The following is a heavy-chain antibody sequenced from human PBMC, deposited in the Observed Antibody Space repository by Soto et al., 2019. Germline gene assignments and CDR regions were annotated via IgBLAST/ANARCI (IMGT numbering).Heavy chain of an antibody. CDR2: INPNSGGT. D-gene: IGHD5-18*01. V-gene: IGHV1-2*02. J-gene: IGHJ4*02. CDR1: GYTFTGYY. Sequence: ASVKVSCKASGYTFTGYYMHWVRQAPGQGLEWMGWINPNSGGTNYAQKFQGRVTMTRDTSISTAYMELSRLRSDDTAVYYCASVDTAMVSGWYFDYWGQATLVTVSS. CDR3: ASVDTAMVSGWYFDY.